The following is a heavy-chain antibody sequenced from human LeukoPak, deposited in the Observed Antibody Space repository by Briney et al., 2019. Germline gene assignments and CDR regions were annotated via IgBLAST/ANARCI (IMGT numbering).Heavy chain of an antibody. J-gene: IGHJ6*03. CDR2: IKSKTDGGTT. Sequence: KSGGSLRLSCAASGFTFSNAWMSWVRQAPGKGLEWVGRIKSKTDGGTTDYAAPVKGRFTISRDDSKNTLYLQMNSLKTEDTAVYYCTRTSDILTGYTPREAYYYYYHMDVWGKGTTVTISS. CDR3: TRTSDILTGYTPREAYYYYYHMDV. V-gene: IGHV3-15*01. CDR1: GFTFSNAW. D-gene: IGHD3-9*01.